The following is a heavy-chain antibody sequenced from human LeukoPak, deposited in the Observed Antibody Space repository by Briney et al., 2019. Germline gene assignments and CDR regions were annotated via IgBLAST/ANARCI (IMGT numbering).Heavy chain of an antibody. CDR3: ARGPRALYSSSSLDS. J-gene: IGHJ4*02. V-gene: IGHV1-18*01. CDR2: ISAYNGNT. CDR1: GYTFTSYG. D-gene: IGHD6-6*01. Sequence: GASVKVSCKASGYTFTSYGISWVRQAPGQGLEWMGWISAYNGNTNYAQKVQGRVTMTTDTSTSTAYMELRSLRSDDTAGYYCARGPRALYSSSSLDSWSQGTLVTVSS.